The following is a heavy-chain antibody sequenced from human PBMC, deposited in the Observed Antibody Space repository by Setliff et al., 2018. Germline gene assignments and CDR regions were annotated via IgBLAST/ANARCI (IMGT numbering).Heavy chain of an antibody. J-gene: IGHJ4*02. CDR3: AKSHSSWPIFIDY. CDR2: ISGSAGST. Sequence: GGSLRLSCAASRFTFSSYAMSWVRQAPGKGLEWVSAISGSAGSTYYADSVKGRFTISRDNSKNTLYLQMNSLRVEDTAVYYCAKSHSSWPIFIDYWGQGTLGTVS. CDR1: RFTFSSYA. D-gene: IGHD6-13*01. V-gene: IGHV3-23*01.